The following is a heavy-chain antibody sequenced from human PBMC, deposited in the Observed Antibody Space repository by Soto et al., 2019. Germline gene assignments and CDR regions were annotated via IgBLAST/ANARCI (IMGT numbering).Heavy chain of an antibody. J-gene: IGHJ3*02. Sequence: SWVRQTPGKGLEWIGFIYNSGSTYYNPSLKSRVTISIDTSKNQFSLKLTSVTAADTAVYYCARNDYDYVWESPGGDAFDIWGQGTLVTVSS. CDR2: IYNSGST. D-gene: IGHD3-16*01. V-gene: IGHV4-30-4*01. CDR3: ARNDYDYVWESPGGDAFDI.